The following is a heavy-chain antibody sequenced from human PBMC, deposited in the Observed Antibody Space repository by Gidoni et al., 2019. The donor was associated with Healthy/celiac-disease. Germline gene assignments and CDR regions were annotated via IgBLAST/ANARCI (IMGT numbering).Heavy chain of an antibody. CDR3: ARDRRAISSGPRGDAFDI. CDR1: GGTFSSYA. D-gene: IGHD3-3*01. J-gene: IGHJ3*02. Sequence: QVQLVQSGAEVKKPGSSVKVSCKASGGTFSSYAISWVRQAPGQGLEWMGGIIPIFGTANYAQKFQGRVTSTADESTSTAYMELSSLRSEDTAVYYCARDRRAISSGPRGDAFDIWGQGTMVTVSS. V-gene: IGHV1-69*01. CDR2: IIPIFGTA.